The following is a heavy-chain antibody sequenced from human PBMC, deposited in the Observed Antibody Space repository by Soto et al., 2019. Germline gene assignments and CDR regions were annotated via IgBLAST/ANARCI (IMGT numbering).Heavy chain of an antibody. CDR2: IDQDGSEK. CDR3: ASAVDPGNMRWYNWIDP. Sequence: EVQLVESGGGLVQPGRSLRLSCAASGFIFSNYWMTWVRQAPGKGLEWVANIDQDGSEKYYVDSVKGRFTISRDNAKNSLYLQMNSLRAEDTAVYYCASAVDPGNMRWYNWIDPWGQGPLVTVSS. J-gene: IGHJ5*02. CDR1: GFIFSNYW. V-gene: IGHV3-7*01. D-gene: IGHD2-15*01.